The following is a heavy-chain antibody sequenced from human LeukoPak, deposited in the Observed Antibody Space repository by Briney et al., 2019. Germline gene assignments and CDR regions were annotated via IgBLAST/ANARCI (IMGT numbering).Heavy chain of an antibody. Sequence: QPGGSLRLSCAASGFTFNSFEMIWVRQAPGKGLDWVSHITSSGSAMFYADSVKGRFTISRDNAKTALYLQMNSLRAEDTAVYYCARVAKNNGFVFDNWGQGTLVTVSS. D-gene: IGHD2/OR15-2a*01. CDR1: GFTFNSFE. J-gene: IGHJ4*02. V-gene: IGHV3-48*03. CDR2: ITSSGSAM. CDR3: ARVAKNNGFVFDN.